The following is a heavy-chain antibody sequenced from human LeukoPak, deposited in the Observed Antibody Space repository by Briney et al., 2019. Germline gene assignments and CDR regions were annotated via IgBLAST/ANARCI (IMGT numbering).Heavy chain of an antibody. V-gene: IGHV1-46*01. CDR3: ARDQGRRSPVVMDV. D-gene: IGHD6-25*01. CDR2: IDPRGGDI. Sequence: GASVKVSYKASGYNFTHYYIHWVRQAPGQGLEWMGKIDPRGGDIMYAQKFEGRVTMSRDKSTSTVYMELTRLRSEDTAIYYCARDQGRRSPVVMDVWGKGTTVTISS. CDR1: GYNFTHYY. J-gene: IGHJ6*03.